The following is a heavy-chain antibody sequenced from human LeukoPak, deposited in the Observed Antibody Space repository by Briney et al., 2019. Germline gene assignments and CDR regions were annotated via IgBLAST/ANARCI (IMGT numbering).Heavy chain of an antibody. V-gene: IGHV3-53*01. CDR1: GFTVSSNY. Sequence: GGSLRLSCAASGFTVSSNYINWVRQAPGKGLEWVSVIYSGGSTYYADSVKGRFTISRDNSKNTLYLQMNSLRAEDTAVYYCAKTRARGYSYGPYNYWGQGTLVTVSS. D-gene: IGHD5-18*01. CDR2: IYSGGST. J-gene: IGHJ4*02. CDR3: AKTRARGYSYGPYNY.